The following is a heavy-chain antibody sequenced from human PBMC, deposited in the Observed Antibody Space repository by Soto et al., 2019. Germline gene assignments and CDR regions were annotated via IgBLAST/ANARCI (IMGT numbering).Heavy chain of an antibody. CDR3: ARDILRRPRYSFDY. CDR1: GGSISLYY. J-gene: IGHJ4*02. V-gene: IGHV4-59*01. D-gene: IGHD1-1*01. Sequence: SETLSLTCTVSGGSISLYYWRWIRQSPGKGLEWIGCISYRGSTNYNPSLKSRVTMSVDTSKNQFSLRLTSVTAADTAVYYCARDILRRPRYSFDYWGPGPLLTLFS. CDR2: ISYRGST.